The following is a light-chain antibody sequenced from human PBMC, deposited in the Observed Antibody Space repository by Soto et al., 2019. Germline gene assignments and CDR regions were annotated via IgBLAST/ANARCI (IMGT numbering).Light chain of an antibody. Sequence: EIVMTQSPATLSVSPGERTTISCRASHNISSSLAWYQQKPGQAPRLLIHGASTRATSNPGRCSGSGSGAEFTLTISSLQSEDYALYYCQQYYDWPPTFGQGTKVDIK. V-gene: IGKV3-15*01. CDR3: QQYYDWPPT. J-gene: IGKJ1*01. CDR1: HNISSS. CDR2: GAS.